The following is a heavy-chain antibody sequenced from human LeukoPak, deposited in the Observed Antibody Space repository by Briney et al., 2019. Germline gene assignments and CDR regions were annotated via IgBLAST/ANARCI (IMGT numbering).Heavy chain of an antibody. V-gene: IGHV3-23*01. J-gene: IGHJ5*02. CDR3: AKGSYYYDIPNWFDP. Sequence: GGSLRLSCAASGFTVSSNYMSWVRQAPGKGLEWVSAISGSGGSTYYADSVKGRFTISRDNSKNTLYLQMNSLRAEDTAVYYCAKGSYYYDIPNWFDPWGQGTLVTVSS. D-gene: IGHD3-22*01. CDR2: ISGSGGST. CDR1: GFTVSSNY.